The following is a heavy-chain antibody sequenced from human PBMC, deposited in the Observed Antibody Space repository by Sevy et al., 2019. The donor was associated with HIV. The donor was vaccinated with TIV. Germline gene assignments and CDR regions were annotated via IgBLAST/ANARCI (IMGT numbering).Heavy chain of an antibody. Sequence: SETLSLTCTVSGGSISSYYWSWIRQTPGKGLEWIGYIFYSGSTNYNPSLKSRVTISLDTSKTQFSLKVRSVTAADTAIYYCARDNRFGDYFDYWGQEPWSPSPQ. CDR2: IFYSGST. J-gene: IGHJ4*01. V-gene: IGHV4-59*12. CDR3: ARDNRFGDYFDY. D-gene: IGHD3-10*01. CDR1: GGSISSYY.